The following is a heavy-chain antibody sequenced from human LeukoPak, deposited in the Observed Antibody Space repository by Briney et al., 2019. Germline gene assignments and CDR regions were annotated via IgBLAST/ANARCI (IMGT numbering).Heavy chain of an antibody. V-gene: IGHV1-69*06. Sequence: SSVKVSCKASGGTFSSYAISWVRQAPGQGLERMGGIIPIFGTANYAQKFQGRVTITADKSTSTAYMELSSLRSEDTAVYYCAGGDIVAYYFDYWGQGTLVTVSS. D-gene: IGHD5-12*01. J-gene: IGHJ4*02. CDR1: GGTFSSYA. CDR2: IIPIFGTA. CDR3: AGGDIVAYYFDY.